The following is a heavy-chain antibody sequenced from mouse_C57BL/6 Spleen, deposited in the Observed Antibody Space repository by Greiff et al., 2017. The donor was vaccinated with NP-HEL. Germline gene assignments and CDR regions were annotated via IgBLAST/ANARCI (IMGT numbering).Heavy chain of an antibody. CDR1: GYTFTGYW. CDR3: ARFPYYYGSSYGYAMDY. J-gene: IGHJ4*01. CDR2: ILPGSGST. V-gene: IGHV1-9*01. D-gene: IGHD1-1*01. Sequence: VQLQQSGAELMKPGASVKLSCKATGYTFTGYWIEWVKQRPGHGLEWIGEILPGSGSTNYNEKFKGKATFTADTSSNTAYMQLSSLTTEDSAIYYCARFPYYYGSSYGYAMDYWGQGTSVTVSS.